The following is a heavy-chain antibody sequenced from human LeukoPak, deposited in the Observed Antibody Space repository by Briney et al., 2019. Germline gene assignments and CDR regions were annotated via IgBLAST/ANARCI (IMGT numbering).Heavy chain of an antibody. D-gene: IGHD3-10*01. V-gene: IGHV5-51*01. J-gene: IGHJ2*01. CDR2: IYPGDSDT. CDR3: ARSGSGDTMFRGPTYFDL. Sequence: GESLKISCKGSGYSFTSYWIGWVRQMPGKGLEWMGIIYPGDSDTRYSPSFQGQVTISADKSISTAYLQWSSLKASDTAMYYCARSGSGDTMFRGPTYFDLWGRGTLVTVSS. CDR1: GYSFTSYW.